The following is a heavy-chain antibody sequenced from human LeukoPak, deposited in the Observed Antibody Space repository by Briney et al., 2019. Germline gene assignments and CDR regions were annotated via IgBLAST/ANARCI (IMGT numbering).Heavy chain of an antibody. D-gene: IGHD5-12*01. J-gene: IGHJ4*02. Sequence: GGSLRLSCAASGFTFDDYAMNWVRQAPGKGLESVSGISWNSGSIGYADSVKGRFTISRDNAKNSLYLQMNSPRAEDTALYYCAKAPRGYSGYDMVYWGQGTLVTVSS. CDR3: AKAPRGYSGYDMVY. CDR1: GFTFDDYA. V-gene: IGHV3-9*01. CDR2: ISWNSGSI.